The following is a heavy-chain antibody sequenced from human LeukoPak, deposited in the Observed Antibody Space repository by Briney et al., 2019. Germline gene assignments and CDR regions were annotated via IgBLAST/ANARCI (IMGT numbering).Heavy chain of an antibody. CDR3: VSAEGDS. CDR2: ISAGGDDT. Sequence: GGSLRLSCAASGFTFSNFAMTWVRQAPGKGLEWVSAISAGGDDTYYADSVKGRFTISRDNSKNTLYLQMYSLRAEDTAVYFCVSAEGDSWGQGTLVTVSS. CDR1: GFTFSNFA. J-gene: IGHJ5*01. V-gene: IGHV3-23*01.